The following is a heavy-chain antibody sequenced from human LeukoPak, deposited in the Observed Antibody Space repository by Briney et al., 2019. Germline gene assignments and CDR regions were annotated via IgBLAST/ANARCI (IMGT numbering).Heavy chain of an antibody. Sequence: SETLSLTYTVSCGSISSYYWSWLRQPPRKGLEWIGYIYYSGSTNYNPSLKSRVTISVDTPKTQFSLKLSSVTAADTAVYYCARCVPPNYYGMDVWGQGTTDTVSS. J-gene: IGHJ6*02. CDR2: IYYSGST. V-gene: IGHV4-59*01. D-gene: IGHD2-2*01. CDR3: ARCVPPNYYGMDV. CDR1: CGSISSYY.